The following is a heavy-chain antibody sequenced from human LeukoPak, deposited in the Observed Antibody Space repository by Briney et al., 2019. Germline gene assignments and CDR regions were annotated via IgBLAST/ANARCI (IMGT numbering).Heavy chain of an antibody. V-gene: IGHV3-30*03. CDR2: ISYDGSNK. CDR1: GFTFSSYG. Sequence: GGSLRLSCAASGFTFSSYGMHWVRQAPGKGLEWVAVISYDGSNKYYADSVEGRFTISRDNSKNTLYLQMNSLRAEDTAVYYCARDSFSSGYSHGRLYYYYYGMDVWGQGTTVTVSS. D-gene: IGHD5-18*01. CDR3: ARDSFSSGYSHGRLYYYYYGMDV. J-gene: IGHJ6*02.